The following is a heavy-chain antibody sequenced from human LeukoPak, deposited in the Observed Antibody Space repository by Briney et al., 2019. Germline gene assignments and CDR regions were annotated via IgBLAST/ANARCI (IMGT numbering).Heavy chain of an antibody. CDR3: ARESDWYFDY. J-gene: IGHJ4*02. D-gene: IGHD2-21*02. V-gene: IGHV3-30-3*01. CDR1: GFTFSSFA. CDR2: ISYEGSNK. Sequence: PGGSLRLSCAASGFTFSSFAMHWVRQAPGEGLEWVAVISYEGSNKYYADSVKGRFTISRDNSKNTLYLQMNSLRPEDTAVYYCARESDWYFDYWGQGTLVTVSS.